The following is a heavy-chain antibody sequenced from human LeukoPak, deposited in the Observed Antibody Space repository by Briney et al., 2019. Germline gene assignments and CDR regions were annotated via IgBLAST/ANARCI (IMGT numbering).Heavy chain of an antibody. CDR2: ISSSSTI. V-gene: IGHV3-48*04. CDR1: GFTFSSYS. Sequence: GGSLRLSCAASGFTFSSYSMNWVRQAPGKGLEWVSYISSSSTIYYADSVKGRFTISRDNAKNSLYLQMNSLRAEDTAVYYCARDSGSYFSYWGQGTLVTVSS. CDR3: ARDSGSYFSY. J-gene: IGHJ4*02. D-gene: IGHD1-26*01.